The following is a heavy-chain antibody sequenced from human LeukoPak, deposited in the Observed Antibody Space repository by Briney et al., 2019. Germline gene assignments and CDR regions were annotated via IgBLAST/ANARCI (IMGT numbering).Heavy chain of an antibody. J-gene: IGHJ6*02. D-gene: IGHD6-19*01. CDR3: ARLKQWLAQPYGMDV. CDR1: GGSISSGGYY. Sequence: PSQTLSLTCTVSGGSISSGGYYWSWIRQPPGKGLEWIGYIYYSGSTNYNPSLKSRVTISVDTSKNQFSLKLSSVTAADTAVYYCARLKQWLAQPYGMDVWGQGTTVTVSS. CDR2: IYYSGST. V-gene: IGHV4-61*08.